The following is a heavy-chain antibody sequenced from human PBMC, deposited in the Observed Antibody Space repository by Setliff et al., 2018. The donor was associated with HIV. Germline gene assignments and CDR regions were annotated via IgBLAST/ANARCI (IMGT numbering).Heavy chain of an antibody. CDR1: GGSISRSSYY. V-gene: IGHV4-34*01. D-gene: IGHD3-16*01. J-gene: IGHJ4*02. CDR3: ARGMITRKLDY. Sequence: SETLSLTCNVSGGSISRSSYYWNWIRQPPGKTLEWIGEINHSGSTNYNPPLESRVTISVDTSKNQFSLKLSSVTAADTAVYYCARGMITRKLDYWGQGTLVTVPQ. CDR2: INHSGST.